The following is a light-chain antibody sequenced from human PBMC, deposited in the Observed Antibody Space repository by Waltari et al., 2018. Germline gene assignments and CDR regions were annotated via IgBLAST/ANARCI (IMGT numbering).Light chain of an antibody. J-gene: IGLJ3*02. V-gene: IGLV8-61*01. Sequence: QTVVTQEPAFSVSPGGTITLTFAFTSGSVSTSDYPSWYQQTPGQAPRTLIYSTNIRSSGVPDRFSGSIIGNKAALTITGAQADDESDYYCVLYGGNGIWVFGGGTRLTVL. CDR3: VLYGGNGIWV. CDR1: SGSVSTSDY. CDR2: STN.